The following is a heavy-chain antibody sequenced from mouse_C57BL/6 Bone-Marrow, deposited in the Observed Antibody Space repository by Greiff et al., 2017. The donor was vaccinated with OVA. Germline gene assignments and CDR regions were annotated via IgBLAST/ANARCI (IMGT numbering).Heavy chain of an antibody. CDR3: ALLRHFDY. J-gene: IGHJ2*01. CDR2: ISGGGGNT. CDR1: GFTFSSYT. D-gene: IGHD1-2*01. Sequence: EVKVIESGGGLVKPGGSLKLSCAASGFTFSSYTMSWVRQTPEKRLEWVATISGGGGNTYYPDSVKGRFTISRDNAKNTLYLQMSSLRSEDTALYYCALLRHFDYWGQGTTLTVSS. V-gene: IGHV5-9*01.